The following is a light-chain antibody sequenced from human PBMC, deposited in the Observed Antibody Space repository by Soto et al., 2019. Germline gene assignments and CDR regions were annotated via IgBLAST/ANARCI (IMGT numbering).Light chain of an antibody. Sequence: DIQLTQSPSFLSASVGDRVTITCRASQPISNYLAWYQQRPGEAPKLLIYSASTLQSGVPSRFSGSGGGSWTEFSLTISALQPEDFATYYCLQHNRYPLTFGGGTKVDI. CDR3: LQHNRYPLT. V-gene: IGKV1-9*01. CDR2: SAS. J-gene: IGKJ4*01. CDR1: QPISNY.